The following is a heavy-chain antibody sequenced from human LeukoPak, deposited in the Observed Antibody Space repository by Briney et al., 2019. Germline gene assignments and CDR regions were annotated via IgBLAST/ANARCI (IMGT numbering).Heavy chain of an antibody. CDR3: ARNYGGPDWYFDL. Sequence: SETLSLTCTVSGGSISSYYWSCIRQPPGKGLEWIGYIYYSGSTNYNPSLKSRVTISVDTSKNQFSLKLSSVTAADTAVYYCARNYGGPDWYFDLWGRGTLVTVSS. J-gene: IGHJ2*01. CDR1: GGSISSYY. V-gene: IGHV4-59*01. CDR2: IYYSGST. D-gene: IGHD4-23*01.